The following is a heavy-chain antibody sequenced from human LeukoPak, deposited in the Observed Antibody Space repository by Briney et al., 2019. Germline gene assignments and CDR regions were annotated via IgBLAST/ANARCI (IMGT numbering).Heavy chain of an antibody. CDR3: ARKARQQLVLFKTEWFDP. J-gene: IGHJ5*02. CDR1: GGSFSGYY. V-gene: IGHV4-34*01. D-gene: IGHD6-13*01. Sequence: PSETLSLTCAVYGGSFSGYYWSWIRQPPGKGLEWLGEINHSGSTNYNPSLKSRVTISVDTSKNQFSLKLSSVTAADTAVYYCARKARQQLVLFKTEWFDPWGQGTLVTVSS. CDR2: INHSGST.